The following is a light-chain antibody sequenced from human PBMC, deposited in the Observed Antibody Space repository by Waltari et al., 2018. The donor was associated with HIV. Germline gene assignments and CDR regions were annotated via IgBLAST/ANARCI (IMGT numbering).Light chain of an antibody. Sequence: QTVVTQEPSLTVSPGGTVTLTCGSSSGAVTSVNYANWFQQKPGQAPRALVYATTNKHSWTPARFSGSILGDKAALTLSGVLPEDEADYYGLLYHDDSRPGVFGGGTHLTVL. CDR1: SGAVTSVNY. J-gene: IGLJ3*02. CDR2: ATT. CDR3: LLYHDDSRPGV. V-gene: IGLV7-43*01.